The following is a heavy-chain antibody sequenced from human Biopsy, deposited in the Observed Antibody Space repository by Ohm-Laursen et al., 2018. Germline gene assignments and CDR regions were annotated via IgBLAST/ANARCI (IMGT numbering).Heavy chain of an antibody. Sequence: SLRLSCAASGFTFSNYAMSWVRQAPGKGLEWVSAISGSAGSTNYADSVKGRFTISRDNSKNTLYLQLNSLRAEDTALYYCAKINPSSIYYYYGMYVWGQGTTVTVSS. V-gene: IGHV3-23*01. CDR3: AKINPSSIYYYYGMYV. CDR2: ISGSAGST. CDR1: GFTFSNYA. J-gene: IGHJ6*02.